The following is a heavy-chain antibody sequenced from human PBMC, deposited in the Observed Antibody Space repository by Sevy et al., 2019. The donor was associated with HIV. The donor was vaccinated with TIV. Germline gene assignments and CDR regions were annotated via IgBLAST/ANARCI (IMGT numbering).Heavy chain of an antibody. J-gene: IGHJ5*02. D-gene: IGHD2-2*01. CDR2: ISYDGSNK. Sequence: WGSLRLSCAASGFTFSSYAMHWVRQAPGKGLEWVAVISYDGSNKYYADSVKGRFTISRDNSKNTLYLQMNSLRAEDTAVYYCARDVTDIVVVPAAIGENWFDPWGQGTLVTVSS. CDR3: ARDVTDIVVVPAAIGENWFDP. CDR1: GFTFSSYA. V-gene: IGHV3-30-3*01.